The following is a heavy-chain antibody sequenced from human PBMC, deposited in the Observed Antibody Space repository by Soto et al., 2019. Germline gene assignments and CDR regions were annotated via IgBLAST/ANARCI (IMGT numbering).Heavy chain of an antibody. D-gene: IGHD2-8*01. V-gene: IGHV3-11*01. CDR2: TRGTGDTI. CDR3: GSSCGEDEWCYFGY. J-gene: IGHJ4*02. Sequence: GCMRLSSAACGFSLSDYYMSWIRQAPGKGLEWVSYTRGTGDTIYYSDSVKGRFTISRDNAKNSLILQMTCLIVEDTAIYYCGSSCGEDEWCYFGYCAEGAQVTVSS. CDR1: GFSLSDYY.